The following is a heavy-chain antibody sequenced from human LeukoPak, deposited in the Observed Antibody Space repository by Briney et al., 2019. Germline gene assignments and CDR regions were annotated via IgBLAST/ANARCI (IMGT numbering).Heavy chain of an antibody. CDR3: ARDTGYYYGSGSNNWFDP. V-gene: IGHV4-59*01. J-gene: IGHJ5*02. CDR2: IYYSGST. CDR1: GGSISSYY. D-gene: IGHD3-10*01. Sequence: SETLSLTCTVSGGSISSYYWSWIRQPSGKGLEWIGYIYYSGSTNYNPSLKSRVTISVDTSKNQFSLKLSSVTAADTAVYYCARDTGYYYGSGSNNWFDPWGQGTLVTVSS.